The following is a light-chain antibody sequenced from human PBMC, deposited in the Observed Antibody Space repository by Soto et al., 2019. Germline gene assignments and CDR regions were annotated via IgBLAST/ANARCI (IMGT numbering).Light chain of an antibody. Sequence: QSVLTQPRSVSGSPGQSVTISCTGTISDVGGYNYVSWYQQHPGKAPKLMIYDVSERPSGVPDRFSGSKSGTTASLTISGLQAEDEADYYCCSYAGSYTYVFGTGTKVTVL. J-gene: IGLJ1*01. V-gene: IGLV2-11*01. CDR2: DVS. CDR1: ISDVGGYNY. CDR3: CSYAGSYTYV.